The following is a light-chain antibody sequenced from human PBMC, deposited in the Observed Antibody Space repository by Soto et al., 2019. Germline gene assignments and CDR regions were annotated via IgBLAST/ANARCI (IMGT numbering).Light chain of an antibody. V-gene: IGKV1-5*01. CDR1: QSISSW. CDR3: QQYNSYPIT. J-gene: IGKJ5*01. Sequence: DIQMTQYPSNLSSSVGDRVTITCWASQSISSWLAWYQQKPGKAPKLLIYDASSLESGVPSRFSGSGSGTEFTLTISSLQPDDFATYYCQQYNSYPITFGQGTRLEI. CDR2: DAS.